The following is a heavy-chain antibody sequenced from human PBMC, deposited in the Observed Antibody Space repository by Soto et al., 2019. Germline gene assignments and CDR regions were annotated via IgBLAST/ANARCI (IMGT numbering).Heavy chain of an antibody. CDR1: GYTFTSYA. V-gene: IGHV1-3*01. J-gene: IGHJ4*02. CDR3: ARDVAAADY. D-gene: IGHD6-13*01. Sequence: ASVKVSCKASGYTFTSYAMHWVRQAPGQRLEWMGWINAGNGNTKHSQKLQGRVTITTDTSASTAYMELSSLRSEDTAVYYCARDVAAADYWGRGALVTVSS. CDR2: INAGNGNT.